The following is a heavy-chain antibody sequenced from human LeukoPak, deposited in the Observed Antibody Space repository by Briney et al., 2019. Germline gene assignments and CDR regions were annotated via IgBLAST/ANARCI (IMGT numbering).Heavy chain of an antibody. CDR3: AKYTERAFDV. CDR1: GFAFSSYS. Sequence: GGSLRLSCAASGFAFSSYSMSWVRLAPGKGLEWVSYISRSSSILYYADSVKGRFTISRDNAKNSLYLQMNSLRDEDTAVYYCAKYTERAFDVWGQGTTVTVSS. D-gene: IGHD2-2*02. CDR2: ISRSSSIL. V-gene: IGHV3-48*02. J-gene: IGHJ3*01.